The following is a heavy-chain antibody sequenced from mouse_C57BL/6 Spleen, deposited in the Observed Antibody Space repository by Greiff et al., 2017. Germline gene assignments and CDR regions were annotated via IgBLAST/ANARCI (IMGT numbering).Heavy chain of an antibody. CDR3: ARSSSGYYAMDY. V-gene: IGHV1-59*01. J-gene: IGHJ4*01. D-gene: IGHD3-2*02. Sequence: QVQLKQPGAELVRPGTSVKLSCKASGYTFTSYWMHWVKQRPGQGLEWIGVIDPSDSYTNYNQKFKGKATLTVDTSSSTAYMQLSSLTSEDSAVYYCARSSSGYYAMDYWGQGTSVTVSS. CDR1: GYTFTSYW. CDR2: IDPSDSYT.